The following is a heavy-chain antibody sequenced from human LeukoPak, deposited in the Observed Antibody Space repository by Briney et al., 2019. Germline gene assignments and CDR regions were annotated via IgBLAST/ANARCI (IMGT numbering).Heavy chain of an antibody. CDR2: MNPNSGNT. D-gene: IGHD3-16*01. CDR1: GYTFTNYD. J-gene: IGHJ4*02. V-gene: IGHV1-8*01. Sequence: ASVKVSCKASGYTFTNYDINWVRQATGQGLEWIGWMNPNSGNTGYAQKFQGRVTMTRDTSIITAYLELSSLRSDDTAMDYCESRSNYDFDYWGQGTLVTVSS. CDR3: ESRSNYDFDY.